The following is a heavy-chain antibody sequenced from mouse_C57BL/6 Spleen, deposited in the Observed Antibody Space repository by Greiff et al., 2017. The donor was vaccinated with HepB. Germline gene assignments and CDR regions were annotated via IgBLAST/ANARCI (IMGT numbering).Heavy chain of an antibody. V-gene: IGHV5-16*01. Sequence: DVHLVESEGGLVQPGSSMKLSCTASGFTFSDYYMAWVRQVPEKGLEWVANINYDGSSTYYLDSLKSRFIISRDNAKNILYLQMSSLKSEDTATYYCARGGGGYSSWFAYWGQGTLVTVSA. J-gene: IGHJ3*01. CDR1: GFTFSDYY. CDR3: ARGGGGYSSWFAY. D-gene: IGHD2-3*01. CDR2: INYDGSST.